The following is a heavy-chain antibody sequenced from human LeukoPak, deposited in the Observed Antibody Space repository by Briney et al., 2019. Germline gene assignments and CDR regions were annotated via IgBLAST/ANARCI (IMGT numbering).Heavy chain of an antibody. CDR1: GFTFSSYG. CDR2: IRYDGTNK. D-gene: IGHD6-13*01. Sequence: PGGSLRLSCAASGFTFSSYGMHWVRQAPGKGLEWVAFIRYDGTNKYYADSVKGRFTISRDNSKNTLYLLMNSLRAEDTAVYYCARLSIAAAGTHFDYWGQGTLVTVSS. V-gene: IGHV3-30*02. CDR3: ARLSIAAAGTHFDY. J-gene: IGHJ4*02.